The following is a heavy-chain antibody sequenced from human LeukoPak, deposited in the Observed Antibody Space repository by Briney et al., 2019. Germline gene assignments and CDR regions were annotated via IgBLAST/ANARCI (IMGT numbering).Heavy chain of an antibody. CDR1: GGSISSYY. J-gene: IGHJ4*02. Sequence: SETLSLTCTVSGGSISSYYWSWIRQPAGKGLEWIGRIYTSGSTNYNPSLKSRVTISVDTSKNQFSLKLSSVTAADTAVYYCARDRRGGEQLGPGLDYWGQGTLVTVSS. D-gene: IGHD6-6*01. V-gene: IGHV4-4*07. CDR3: ARDRRGGEQLGPGLDY. CDR2: IYTSGST.